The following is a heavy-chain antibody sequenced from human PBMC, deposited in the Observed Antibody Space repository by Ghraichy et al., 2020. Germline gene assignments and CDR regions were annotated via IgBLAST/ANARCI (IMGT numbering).Heavy chain of an antibody. CDR3: ARDVKPYYYDSSGPFDY. CDR1: GYTFTSYG. J-gene: IGHJ4*02. V-gene: IGHV1-18*01. Sequence: ASVKVSCKASGYTFTSYGISWVRQAPGQGLEWMGWISAYNGNTNYAQKLQGRVTMTTDTSTSTAYMELRSLRSDDTAVYYCARDVKPYYYDSSGPFDYWGQGTLVTVSS. CDR2: ISAYNGNT. D-gene: IGHD3-22*01.